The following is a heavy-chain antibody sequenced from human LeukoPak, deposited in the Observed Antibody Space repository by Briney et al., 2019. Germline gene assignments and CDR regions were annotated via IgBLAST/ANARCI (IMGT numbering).Heavy chain of an antibody. CDR1: GYSISSGGYY. V-gene: IGHV4-31*03. CDR3: ARGIVAFIHNWFDP. Sequence: TSETLSLTCTVSGYSISSGGYYWSWVRHHPGKGLEWIGYIYNSGRTSYNPSLKSRVSISLDTSENQFSLRLSSVTVADTAVYYCARGIVAFIHNWFDPWGQGTLVTVSS. CDR2: IYNSGRT. J-gene: IGHJ5*02. D-gene: IGHD2-15*01.